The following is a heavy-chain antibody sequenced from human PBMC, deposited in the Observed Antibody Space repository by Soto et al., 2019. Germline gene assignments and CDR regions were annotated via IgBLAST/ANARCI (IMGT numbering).Heavy chain of an antibody. D-gene: IGHD3-22*01. V-gene: IGHV4-34*01. J-gene: IGHJ4*02. CDR2: INHSGST. CDR3: ARAPPTARTYYYDSSGYSPLDY. CDR1: VGSLIGYN. Sequence: SETLSLTCAVYVGSLIGYNWNWIRQPPGKGLEWIGEINHSGSTDYNPSLKSRVTISLDTSKNQFSLKLASVTAADTAVYYCARAPPTARTYYYDSSGYSPLDYWGQGTLVTVSS.